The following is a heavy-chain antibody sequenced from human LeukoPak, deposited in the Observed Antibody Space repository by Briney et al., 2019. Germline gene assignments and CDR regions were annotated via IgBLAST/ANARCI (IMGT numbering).Heavy chain of an antibody. CDR2: LSHGGGT. D-gene: IGHD7-27*01. J-gene: IGHJ4*02. CDR1: GXSIRGSF. Sequence: SETLSLTCGVYGXSIRGSFWSWVRQSPGKGLEWIAELSHGGGTNYNPSLKSRVTISVDTSKNQFSLNLSSVTAADTAVYYCARVAPGVLDYWGQGTPVTVSS. CDR3: ARVAPGVLDY. V-gene: IGHV4-34*01.